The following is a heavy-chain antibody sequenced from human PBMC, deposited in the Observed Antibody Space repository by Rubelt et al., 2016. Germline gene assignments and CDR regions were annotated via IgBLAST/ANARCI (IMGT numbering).Heavy chain of an antibody. CDR2: IWSGGSNK. J-gene: IGHJ4*02. CDR1: GITISTSG. Sequence: QVQLVESGGGVVQPGMSLRLSCAASGITISTSGMHWVRQAPGKAPEWVAFIWSGGSNKYYPDSLKGRFNITRDKSKNTLYMRMNSLRAEDTALYYCAGEPSGRSGVSSFDYWGQGTPVTVSS. D-gene: IGHD3-3*01. V-gene: IGHV3-33*01. CDR3: AGEPSGRSGVSSFDY.